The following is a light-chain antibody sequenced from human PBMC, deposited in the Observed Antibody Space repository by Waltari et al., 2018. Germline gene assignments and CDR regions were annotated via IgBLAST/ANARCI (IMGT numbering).Light chain of an antibody. V-gene: IGKV3-15*01. J-gene: IGKJ2*01. CDR2: DAS. CDR3: QQYNNWLPYT. Sequence: EIVMTQSPATLSVSPGERATLSCRASQSVSSNLAWYQQKPGQAPRLLIYDASTRATGSPARFSGSGSGTEFTITISSLQSEDCAVYYCQQYNNWLPYTFGQGTKLEIK. CDR1: QSVSSN.